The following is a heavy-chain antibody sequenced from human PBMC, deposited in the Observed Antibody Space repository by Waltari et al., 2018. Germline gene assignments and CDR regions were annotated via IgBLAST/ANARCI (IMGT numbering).Heavy chain of an antibody. CDR3: ARRQLVLSYYYYYMDV. CDR2: ISAYYGNT. CDR1: GYTFTSYG. V-gene: IGHV1-18*01. D-gene: IGHD6-6*01. Sequence: QVQLVQSGAEVKKPGASVKVSCKASGYTFTSYGISWVRKAPGQGLEWMGWISAYYGNTNYAQKLQGRVTMTPDTSTSTAYMELRSLRSDDTAVDYCARRQLVLSYYYYYMDVWGKGTTVTVSS. J-gene: IGHJ6*03.